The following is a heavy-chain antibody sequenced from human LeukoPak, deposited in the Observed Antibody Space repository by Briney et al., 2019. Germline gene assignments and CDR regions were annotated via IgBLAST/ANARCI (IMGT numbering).Heavy chain of an antibody. CDR3: AKSRALSYSSGWYDY. CDR2: ISGSGGST. V-gene: IGHV3-23*01. CDR1: GFTFSSYA. Sequence: GGSLRLSCAASGFTFSSYAMSWVRQAPGKGLEWVSAISGSGGSTYYADSVKGRFTISRDNSKNTLYLQMNSLRAEDTAVYYCAKSRALSYSSGWYDYWGQGTLVTVSS. J-gene: IGHJ4*02. D-gene: IGHD6-19*01.